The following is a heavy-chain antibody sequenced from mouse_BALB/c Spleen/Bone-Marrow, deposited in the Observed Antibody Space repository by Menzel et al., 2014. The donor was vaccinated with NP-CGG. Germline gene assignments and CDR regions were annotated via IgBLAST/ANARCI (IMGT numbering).Heavy chain of an antibody. D-gene: IGHD1-1*01. CDR1: GFNIKDTY. CDR2: IDPANGNT. J-gene: IGHJ3*01. CDR3: AFCCYGSSLFAY. Sequence: VQLQQSGVELVKPGASVKLSCTASGFNIKDTYMHWVKQRPEQGLEWIGRIDPANGNTKYDPKFQSKATITAETSSNTAYLQLSSLTSEDTAVYYCAFCCYGSSLFAYLGQGTLVTISA. V-gene: IGHV14-3*02.